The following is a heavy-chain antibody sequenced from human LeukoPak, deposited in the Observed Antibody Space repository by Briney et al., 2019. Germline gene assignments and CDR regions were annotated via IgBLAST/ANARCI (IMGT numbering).Heavy chain of an antibody. J-gene: IGHJ6*03. Sequence: SETLSLTCTVSGYSISSGYYWGWIRQPPGKGLEWIGSIYHSGSTYYNPSLKSRVTISVDTSKNQFSLKLSSVTAADTAVYYCARDWHCSGGSCLSGYYYMDVWGKGTTVTISS. CDR1: GYSISSGYY. V-gene: IGHV4-38-2*02. D-gene: IGHD2-15*01. CDR3: ARDWHCSGGSCLSGYYYMDV. CDR2: IYHSGST.